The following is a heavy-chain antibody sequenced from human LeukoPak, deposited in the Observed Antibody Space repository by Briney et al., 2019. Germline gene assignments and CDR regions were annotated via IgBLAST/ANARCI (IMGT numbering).Heavy chain of an antibody. CDR1: GFTFSSYA. Sequence: PGGPLNLSCEASGFTFSSYAMSGVGKAPGKGLEGVPAISGSGGSTYYADSVKGRFTISRDNSKNTLYLQMNSLRAEDTAVYYCANFYGDYGLDYFDYWGQGTLVTVSS. V-gene: IGHV3-23*01. D-gene: IGHD4-17*01. J-gene: IGHJ4*02. CDR3: ANFYGDYGLDYFDY. CDR2: ISGSGGST.